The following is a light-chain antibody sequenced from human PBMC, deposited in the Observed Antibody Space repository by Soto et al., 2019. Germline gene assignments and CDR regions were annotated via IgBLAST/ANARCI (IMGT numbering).Light chain of an antibody. J-gene: IGKJ5*01. CDR3: QQRSDRLPIT. CDR2: TAS. Sequence: EIVLTQSPGTLSLSPGEGATLSCRASQSVSRNYLAWYQQKPGQAPRLLIYTASRRATGIPDRFSGSGSGTDFTLTISSLEPEDSAVYYCQQRSDRLPITFGQGTRLEI. CDR1: QSVSRNY. V-gene: IGKV3D-20*02.